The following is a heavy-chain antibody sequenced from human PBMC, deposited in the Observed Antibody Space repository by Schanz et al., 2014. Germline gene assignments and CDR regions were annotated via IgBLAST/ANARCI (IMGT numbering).Heavy chain of an antibody. CDR3: AKCIGWYGRCAFDI. V-gene: IGHV3-23*01. CDR2: IASGGSHT. CDR1: GITFSDYA. D-gene: IGHD6-19*01. Sequence: EVQLLESGGALEQPGGSLRLSCAASGITFSDYAMSWVRQAPGKGLEWVSTIASGGSHTFYADSVTGRFTISRDNSKNTLYLQMNSLIAEDTAVYYCAKCIGWYGRCAFDIWGQGTMVTVSS. J-gene: IGHJ3*02.